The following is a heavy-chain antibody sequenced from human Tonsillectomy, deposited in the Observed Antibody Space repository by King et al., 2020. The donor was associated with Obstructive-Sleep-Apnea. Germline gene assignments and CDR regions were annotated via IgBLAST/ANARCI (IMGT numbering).Heavy chain of an antibody. CDR3: ARVQSSGCNPIDY. J-gene: IGHJ4*02. CDR1: GGSISSSSYY. Sequence: LQLQESGPGLVKPSETLSLTCTVSGGSISSSSYYWGGIRQPPGTGLEWIGRIYYSGSTYYNPSLKSRVTISVDTSKNQFSLKLSSVTAADTAFYYCARVQSSGCNPIDYWGQGTLVTVSS. D-gene: IGHD3-22*01. V-gene: IGHV4-39*07. CDR2: IYYSGST.